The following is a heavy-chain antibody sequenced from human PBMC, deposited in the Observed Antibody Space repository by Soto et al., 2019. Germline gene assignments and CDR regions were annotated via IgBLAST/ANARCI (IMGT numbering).Heavy chain of an antibody. CDR2: ISAYNGNT. V-gene: IGHV1-18*01. D-gene: IGHD2-15*01. Sequence: ASVKVSCKASGYTFTSYGISWVRQAPGQGLEWMGWISAYNGNTNYAQKLQGRVTMTTDTSTSTAYMELRSLRSDDTAVYYCARVPLAEYCSGGSCYGMDYWGQGTLVPVS. CDR1: GYTFTSYG. CDR3: ARVPLAEYCSGGSCYGMDY. J-gene: IGHJ4*02.